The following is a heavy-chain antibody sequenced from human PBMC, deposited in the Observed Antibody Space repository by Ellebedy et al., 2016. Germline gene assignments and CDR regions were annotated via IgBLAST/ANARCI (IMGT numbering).Heavy chain of an antibody. CDR3: ARGGYYDSSGYYNKGHFDY. D-gene: IGHD3-22*01. CDR1: GFSVSSNY. V-gene: IGHV3-74*01. J-gene: IGHJ4*02. Sequence: GGSLRLSCVVSGFSVSSNYLSWVRQAPGKGLVWVSRIKSDGSVINYADSVKGRFTISRDNAKNTLYLQMNSLRAEDTAVYYCARGGYYDSSGYYNKGHFDYWGQGTLVTVSS. CDR2: IKSDGSVI.